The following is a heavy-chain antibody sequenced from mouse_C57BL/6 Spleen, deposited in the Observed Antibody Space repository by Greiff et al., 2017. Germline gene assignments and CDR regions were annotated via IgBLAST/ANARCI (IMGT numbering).Heavy chain of an antibody. D-gene: IGHD6-1*01. CDR2: IDPETGGT. J-gene: IGHJ3*01. V-gene: IGHV1-15*01. CDR3: TRERGAFAY. Sequence: VNVVESGAELVRPGASVTLSCKASGYTFTDYEMHWVKQTPVHGLEWIGAIDPETGGTAYNQKFKGQAILTADKSSSTAYMELRSLTSEDSAVYYCTRERGAFAYWGQGTLVTVSA. CDR1: GYTFTDYE.